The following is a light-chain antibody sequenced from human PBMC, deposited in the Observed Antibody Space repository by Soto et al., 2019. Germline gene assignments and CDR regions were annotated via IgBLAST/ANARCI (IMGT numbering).Light chain of an antibody. J-gene: IGKJ2*01. Sequence: DIQMTQSPSSLSASVGDRVTITCRASQSISSYLNWYQQKPGKAPKLLIYAASSLQSGVPSRFSGSGSGTDFTLPISSLQPEDFATYYCQQSYSTLYTFGQGTKVDIK. CDR1: QSISSY. V-gene: IGKV1-39*01. CDR3: QQSYSTLYT. CDR2: AAS.